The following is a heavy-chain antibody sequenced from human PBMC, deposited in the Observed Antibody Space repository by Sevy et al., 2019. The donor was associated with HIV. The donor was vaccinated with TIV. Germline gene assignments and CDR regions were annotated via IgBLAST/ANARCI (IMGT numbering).Heavy chain of an antibody. CDR3: ARVDANYDKGFDP. D-gene: IGHD3-22*01. V-gene: IGHV3-48*03. CDR2: ISSSGSII. Sequence: GGSLRLSCEASGFTFRSYEMNWVRQAPGKGREWVSYISSSGSIIYYADSVKGRFTISRDNAKNSLYMQMNSLRAEDTAVYYCARVDANYDKGFDPWGQGTLVTVSS. J-gene: IGHJ5*02. CDR1: GFTFRSYE.